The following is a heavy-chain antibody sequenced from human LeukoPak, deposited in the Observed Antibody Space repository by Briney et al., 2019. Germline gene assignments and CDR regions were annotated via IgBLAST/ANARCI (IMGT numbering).Heavy chain of an antibody. V-gene: IGHV3-20*04. D-gene: IGHD6-19*01. CDR3: ARGFQPGIAVAGTLDY. CDR1: GFTFDDYG. J-gene: IGHJ4*02. CDR2: INWNGGST. Sequence: GGSLRLSCAASGFTFDDYGMSWVRQAPGKGLEWVSGINWNGGSTGYADSVKGRFTIPRDNAKNSLYLQMNSLRAEDTALYYCARGFQPGIAVAGTLDYWGQGTLVTVSS.